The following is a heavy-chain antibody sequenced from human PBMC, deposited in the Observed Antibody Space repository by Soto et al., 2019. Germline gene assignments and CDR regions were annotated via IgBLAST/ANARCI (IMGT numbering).Heavy chain of an antibody. CDR1: GFTFSSYA. D-gene: IGHD3-22*01. CDR3: AKDRGTNYYDKGFYGMDV. Sequence: GGSLRLSCAASGFTFSSYAMSWVRQAPGKGLEWVSAISGSGGSTYYADSVKGRFTISRDNSKNTLYLQMNSLRAEDTAVYYCAKDRGTNYYDKGFYGMDVWGQGTTVTVSS. J-gene: IGHJ6*02. V-gene: IGHV3-23*01. CDR2: ISGSGGST.